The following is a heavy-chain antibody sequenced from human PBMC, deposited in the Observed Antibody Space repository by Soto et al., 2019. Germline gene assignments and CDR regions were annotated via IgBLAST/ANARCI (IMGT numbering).Heavy chain of an antibody. V-gene: IGHV3-23*01. D-gene: IGHD6-13*01. Sequence: EAQLLESRGDLVQPGGSLRLSCAASEFSIDDSAMSWVRQAPGKGLEWVSSITYTGVSTYCADSVKGRFTISRDNSRDTLFLQMNSLRAEDTAIYYCAKSSVWYPYFDSWGQGTLVTVAS. CDR2: ITYTGVST. CDR3: AKSSVWYPYFDS. J-gene: IGHJ4*02. CDR1: EFSIDDSA.